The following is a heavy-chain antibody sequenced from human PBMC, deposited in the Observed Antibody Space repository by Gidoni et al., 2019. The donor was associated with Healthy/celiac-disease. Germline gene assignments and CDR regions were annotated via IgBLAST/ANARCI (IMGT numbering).Heavy chain of an antibody. J-gene: IGHJ4*02. D-gene: IGHD2-2*01. CDR1: GFNFHNSW. CDR2: IKSNTDMRTT. V-gene: IGHV3-15*01. Sequence: ELLLVESGGGLVKPGGALRLSRAASGFNFHNSWIGLVRPGPGKGLEWVGRIKSNTDMRTTDYAAPVKGRFTISRDDSKNTLYLQMNSLTTEDTAVYYCTTAPDIVVVPAAHLPFDYWGQGTLVTVSS. CDR3: TTAPDIVVVPAAHLPFDY.